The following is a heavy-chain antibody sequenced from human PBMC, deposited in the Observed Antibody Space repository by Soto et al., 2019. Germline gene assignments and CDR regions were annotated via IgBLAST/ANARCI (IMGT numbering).Heavy chain of an antibody. D-gene: IGHD4-4*01. J-gene: IGHJ4*02. Sequence: QVQLQESGPGLVKPSQTLSLTCTVSGGSISSGDYKWSWIRQPPGKGLEWIGYIYYSGYNYNNPSLSSRVTMSVDTSKTLFSLKLSSVTAADTAVDYCARSDNYVPFEYWGQGTLVTVSS. V-gene: IGHV4-30-4*01. CDR1: GGSISSGDYK. CDR3: ARSDNYVPFEY. CDR2: IYYSGYN.